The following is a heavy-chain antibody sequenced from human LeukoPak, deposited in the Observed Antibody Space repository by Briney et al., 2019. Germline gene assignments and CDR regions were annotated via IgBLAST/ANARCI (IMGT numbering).Heavy chain of an antibody. CDR3: TTEGLVDIVATDY. J-gene: IGHJ4*02. CDR2: IKSKTDGGTT. CDR1: GFTFSNAW. Sequence: GGSLRLTCAASGFTFSNAWMSWVRQAPGKGLEWVGRIKSKTDGGTTDYAAPVKGRFTISRDDSKNTLYLQMNSLKTEDTAVYYCTTEGLVDIVATDYWGQGTLVTVSS. D-gene: IGHD5-12*01. V-gene: IGHV3-15*01.